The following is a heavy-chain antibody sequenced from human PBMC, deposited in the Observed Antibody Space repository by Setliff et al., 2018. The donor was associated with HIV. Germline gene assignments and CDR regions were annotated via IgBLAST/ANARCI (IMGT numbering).Heavy chain of an antibody. V-gene: IGHV4-39*07. Sequence: SETLSLTCTVSGGSISSSNYYWGWIRQPPGKGPEWIGSIYYSGNAYYNPSLKSRVTISVDTSENQFSLKFNSVTAVDTAVYYCVKVWGSRYFYMDVWGKGTMVTVSS. CDR3: VKVWGSRYFYMDV. CDR2: IYYSGNA. D-gene: IGHD3-16*01. J-gene: IGHJ6*03. CDR1: GGSISSSNYY.